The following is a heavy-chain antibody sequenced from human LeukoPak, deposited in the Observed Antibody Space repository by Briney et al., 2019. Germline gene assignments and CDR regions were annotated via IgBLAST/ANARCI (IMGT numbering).Heavy chain of an antibody. D-gene: IGHD3-3*01. J-gene: IGHJ3*02. Sequence: SETLSLTCTVSGGSISSHYWSWVRQTPGKGLEWIGHIYHSGNTKYNSALKGRVAISDDASKNQFSLRLSSVTAADTAVYFCARGYDFWSGVMSDAFDIWGRGTKVTVSS. V-gene: IGHV4-59*11. CDR1: GGSISSHY. CDR2: IYHSGNT. CDR3: ARGYDFWSGVMSDAFDI.